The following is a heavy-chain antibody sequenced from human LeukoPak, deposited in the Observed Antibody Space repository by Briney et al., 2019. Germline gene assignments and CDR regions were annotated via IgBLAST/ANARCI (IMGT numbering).Heavy chain of an antibody. V-gene: IGHV3-23*01. CDR2: ISGSAGST. J-gene: IGHJ4*02. Sequence: GGSLGLFCAASGFTFSSYAMSWVRQAPGKGLEWVSTISGSAGSTFYADSVKGRFTISRDNSKNTLYLQMNSLRDEDTAVYYCAKGSRYSSSWTFDYWGQGTLVTVS. CDR1: GFTFSSYA. CDR3: AKGSRYSSSWTFDY. D-gene: IGHD6-13*01.